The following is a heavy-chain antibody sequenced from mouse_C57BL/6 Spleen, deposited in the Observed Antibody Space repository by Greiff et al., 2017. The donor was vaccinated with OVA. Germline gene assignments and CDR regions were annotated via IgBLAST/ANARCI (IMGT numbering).Heavy chain of an antibody. J-gene: IGHJ1*03. Sequence: QVQLQQPGTELVKPGASVKLSCKASGYTFTSYWMHWVQQRPGQGLEWIGNINPSNGGTNYNEKFKSKATLTVDKSSSTAYMQLSSLTSEDSAVYYCARNLYGNYWYFDVWGTGTTVTVSS. CDR1: GYTFTSYW. CDR3: ARNLYGNYWYFDV. D-gene: IGHD2-1*01. V-gene: IGHV1-53*01. CDR2: INPSNGGT.